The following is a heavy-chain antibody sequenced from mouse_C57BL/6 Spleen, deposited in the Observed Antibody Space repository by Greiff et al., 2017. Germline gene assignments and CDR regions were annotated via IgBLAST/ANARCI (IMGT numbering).Heavy chain of an antibody. Sequence: VQLQQSVAELVRPGASVKLSCTASGYNITNTYMTWVKQRPGQGLEWIGEIDPANGTTKYTPKFQGKATLTADTSSNTAYLQLSSLTSEDTAIYYCARRGWGDYWGQGTTLTVSS. CDR3: ARRGWGDY. V-gene: IGHV14-3*01. J-gene: IGHJ2*01. CDR1: GYNITNTY. CDR2: IDPANGTT.